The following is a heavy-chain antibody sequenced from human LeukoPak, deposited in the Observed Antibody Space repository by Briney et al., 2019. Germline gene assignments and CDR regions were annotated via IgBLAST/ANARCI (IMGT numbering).Heavy chain of an antibody. Sequence: GGSLRLSCAASGFTFSSYGMHWVRQAPGKGLEWVAFIRYDGSNKYYADSVKGRFTISRDNSKNTLYLQMNSLRAEDTAVYYCAKDKGWQQLAQYYFDYWGQGTLVTVSS. CDR3: AKDKGWQQLAQYYFDY. CDR1: GFTFSSYG. CDR2: IRYDGSNK. V-gene: IGHV3-30*02. J-gene: IGHJ4*02. D-gene: IGHD6-13*01.